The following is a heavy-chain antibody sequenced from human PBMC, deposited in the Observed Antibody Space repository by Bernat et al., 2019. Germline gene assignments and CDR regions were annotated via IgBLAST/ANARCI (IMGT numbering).Heavy chain of an antibody. V-gene: IGHV4-39*01. D-gene: IGHD2/OR15-2a*01. CDR1: GSSISSSNYY. Sequence: QLQLQESGPGLVKPSETLSLTCTVSGSSISSSNYYWCLMRQPPGKGLEWIGSIYYSGSTYYNPPLKSRVTISLDTSRNQFSLKMSSATAADAALYYCARHADTDPDVNAFDIWGQGTMVTVSS. J-gene: IGHJ3*02. CDR3: ARHADTDPDVNAFDI. CDR2: IYYSGST.